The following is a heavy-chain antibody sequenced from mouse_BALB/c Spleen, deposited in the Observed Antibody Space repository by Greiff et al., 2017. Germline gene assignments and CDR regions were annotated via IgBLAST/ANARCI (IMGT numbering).Heavy chain of an antibody. CDR3: ARGHLDTTATWFAY. CDR2: ISTYYGDA. J-gene: IGHJ3*01. Sequence: QVQLQQSGAELVRPGVSVKISCKGSGYIFTDYAMHWVKQSHAKSLEWIGVISTYYGDASYNQKFKGKATMTVDKSSSTAYMELARLTSEDSAIYYCARGHLDTTATWFAYWGQGTLVTVSA. D-gene: IGHD1-2*01. CDR1: GYIFTDYA. V-gene: IGHV1S137*01.